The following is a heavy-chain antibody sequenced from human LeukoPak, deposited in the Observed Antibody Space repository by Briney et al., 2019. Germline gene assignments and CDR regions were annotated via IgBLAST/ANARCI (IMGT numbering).Heavy chain of an antibody. D-gene: IGHD3-10*01. V-gene: IGHV4-30-2*01. CDR1: GGSISSGGYS. CDR2: IYHSGST. J-gene: IGHJ5*02. Sequence: SETLSLTCAVSGGSISSGGYSWSWIRQPPEKGLEWIGYIYHSGSTYYNPSLKSRVTISVDRSKNQFSLKLSSVTAADTAVYYCARDRGWAWFDPWGQGTLVTVSS. CDR3: ARDRGWAWFDP.